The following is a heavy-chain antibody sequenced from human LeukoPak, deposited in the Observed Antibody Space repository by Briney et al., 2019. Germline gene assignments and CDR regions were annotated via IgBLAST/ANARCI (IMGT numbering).Heavy chain of an antibody. V-gene: IGHV3-30*03. D-gene: IGHD2-2*01. CDR2: ISYDGSNK. CDR3: ASGLPATLLDY. CDR1: GFTFNSYG. Sequence: PGRSLRLSCAASGFTFNSYGMHWVRQAPGKGLEWVAVISYDGSNKYYADFVKGRFTISRDNAKNSLYLQMNSLRAEDTAIYYCASGLPATLLDYWGQGTLVTVSS. J-gene: IGHJ4*02.